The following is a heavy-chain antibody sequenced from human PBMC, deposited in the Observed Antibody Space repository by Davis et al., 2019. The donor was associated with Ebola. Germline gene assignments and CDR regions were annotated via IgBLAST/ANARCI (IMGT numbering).Heavy chain of an antibody. CDR3: ARDGQQQLLVDTWFDP. V-gene: IGHV1-2*06. D-gene: IGHD6-13*01. CDR2: INPKSGAT. Sequence: ASVKVSCKASGYTFTGYYMHWVRQAPGQGLEWMGRINPKSGATKYPQKFQGRVTMTRDSSINTAYMELGKLTSDDTAVYFCARDGQQQLLVDTWFDPWGQGTLVTVSS. CDR1: GYTFTGYY. J-gene: IGHJ5*02.